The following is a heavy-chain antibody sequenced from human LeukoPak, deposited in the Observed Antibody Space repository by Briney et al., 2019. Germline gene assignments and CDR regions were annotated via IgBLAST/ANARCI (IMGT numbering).Heavy chain of an antibody. D-gene: IGHD6-19*01. CDR1: GFSVSNKY. CDR2: INTGGDT. V-gene: IGHV3-53*01. J-gene: IGHJ4*02. CDR3: AGGQMFTSGGFDD. Sequence: PGGSLRLSCAASGFSVSNKYMSWVRQAPGKGLEWVSVINTGGDTYYADSVRGRFTISRDNSKNTVNLQMNSLRAEDTALYYCAGGQMFTSGGFDDWGQGTLVTVSS.